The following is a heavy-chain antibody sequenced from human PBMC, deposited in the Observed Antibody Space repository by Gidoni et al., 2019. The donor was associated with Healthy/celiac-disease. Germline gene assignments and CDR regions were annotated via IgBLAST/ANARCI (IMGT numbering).Heavy chain of an antibody. Sequence: QLQLQESGPGLVKPSETLSLTCTVSGGSISSSSYYWGWIRQPPGKGLEWIGSIYYSGSTYYNPSLKSRVTISVDTSKNQFSLKLSSVTAADTAVYYCASTGDFGYYYYYGMDVWGQGTTVTVSS. D-gene: IGHD1-26*01. J-gene: IGHJ6*02. V-gene: IGHV4-39*01. CDR2: IYYSGST. CDR1: GGSISSSSYY. CDR3: ASTGDFGYYYYYGMDV.